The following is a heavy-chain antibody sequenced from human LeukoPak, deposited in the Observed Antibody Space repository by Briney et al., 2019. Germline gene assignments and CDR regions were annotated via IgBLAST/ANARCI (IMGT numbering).Heavy chain of an antibody. CDR2: ISTNGGST. J-gene: IGHJ6*04. D-gene: IGHD3-10*01. CDR1: GFTFSSYA. Sequence: GGSLRLSCSASGFTFSSYAMHWVRQAPEKGLEYVSAISTNGGSTYYAGSVKGRFTISRDNSKNTLYLQMSSLRAEDTAVYYCVSDGSGSYSGGLYCYYYGMDVWGKGTTVTVSS. V-gene: IGHV3-64D*06. CDR3: VSDGSGSYSGGLYCYYYGMDV.